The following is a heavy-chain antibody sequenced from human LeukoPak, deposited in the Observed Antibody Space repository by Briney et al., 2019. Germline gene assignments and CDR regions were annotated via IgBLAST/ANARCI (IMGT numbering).Heavy chain of an antibody. Sequence: GGSLRLSCAASGFTFSSYSMNWVRRAPGKGLEWVSSISCSSSYIYYADSVKGRFTISRDNAKNSLYLQMNSLRAEDTAVYYCARDGPPSGAVDYWGQGTLVTVSS. CDR1: GFTFSSYS. J-gene: IGHJ4*02. CDR2: ISCSSSYI. V-gene: IGHV3-21*01. CDR3: ARDGPPSGAVDY. D-gene: IGHD2-15*01.